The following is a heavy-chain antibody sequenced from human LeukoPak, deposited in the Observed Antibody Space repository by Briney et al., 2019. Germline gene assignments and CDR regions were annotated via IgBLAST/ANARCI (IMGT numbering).Heavy chain of an antibody. CDR2: LIPMFGVP. CDR1: GGTFSNYA. CDR3: VRGRVMRGTYYVAGQDALDV. V-gene: IGHV1-69*13. Sequence: ASVKVSCKASGGTFSNYAINWVRQAPGQGLEWMGELIPMFGVPNYAQKFQGRVTLTADESTSTAYMELSSLRSEDTAVYYCVRGRVMRGTYYVAGQDALDVWGQGTMVTVSS. D-gene: IGHD3-16*01. J-gene: IGHJ3*01.